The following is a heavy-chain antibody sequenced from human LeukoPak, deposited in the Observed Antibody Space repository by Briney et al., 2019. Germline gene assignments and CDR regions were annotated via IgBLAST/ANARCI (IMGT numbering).Heavy chain of an antibody. CDR3: TSRLTTYDYYYYYGMDV. Sequence: PGGSLKLSCAASGFTFSGSAMRWVRQASGKGLESVGRIRSKANSYATAYAASVKGRFTISRDDSKNTAYLQMNSLKTEDTAVYYCTSRLTTYDYYYYYGMDVWGQGTTVTVSS. V-gene: IGHV3-73*01. CDR2: IRSKANSYAT. CDR1: GFTFSGSA. J-gene: IGHJ6*02. D-gene: IGHD1-1*01.